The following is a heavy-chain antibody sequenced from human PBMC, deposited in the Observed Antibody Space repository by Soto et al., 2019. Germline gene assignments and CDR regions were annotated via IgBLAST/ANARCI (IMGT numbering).Heavy chain of an antibody. V-gene: IGHV5-51*01. CDR1: GYRVTSYW. CDR2: IYPSDSDT. J-gene: IGHJ6*02. D-gene: IGHD3-22*01. CDR3: ARLRDSLYYYYGMDV. Sequence: GSLKSSCKGSGYRVTSYWIGWVRKMAGKGLEWMGIIYPSDSDTRYSPSFQGQVTISADKSISTAYLQWSSLKASDTAMYYCARLRDSLYYYYGMDVWGQGT.